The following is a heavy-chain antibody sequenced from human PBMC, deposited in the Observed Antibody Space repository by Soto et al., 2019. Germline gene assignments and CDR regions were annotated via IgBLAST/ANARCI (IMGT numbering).Heavy chain of an antibody. V-gene: IGHV3-23*01. CDR2: ISGSGGST. Sequence: GGSLRLSCAASGFTFSNYAMNWVRQAPGKGLEWVSAISGSGGSTYYADSVKGRFTISRDNSKNALFLQVNSLRAEDTAVYYCAKDYSSGWDPWFDPWGQGTLVTVSS. CDR1: GFTFSNYA. J-gene: IGHJ5*02. CDR3: AKDYSSGWDPWFDP. D-gene: IGHD6-19*01.